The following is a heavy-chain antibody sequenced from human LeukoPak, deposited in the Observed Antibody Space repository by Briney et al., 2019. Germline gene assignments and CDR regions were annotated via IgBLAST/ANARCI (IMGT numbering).Heavy chain of an antibody. J-gene: IGHJ6*03. CDR3: AIRYGSGEKYYYYYYVDV. CDR1: GYTFPSYD. D-gene: IGHD3-10*01. CDR2: MNPNSGNT. Sequence: ASVKVSCKASGYTFPSYDINWVRQATGQGLEWMGWMNPNSGNTGYAQKFQGRVTMTRNTSISTAYMGLSSLRSEDTAVYYCAIRYGSGEKYYYYYYVDVWGKGTTVTVSS. V-gene: IGHV1-8*01.